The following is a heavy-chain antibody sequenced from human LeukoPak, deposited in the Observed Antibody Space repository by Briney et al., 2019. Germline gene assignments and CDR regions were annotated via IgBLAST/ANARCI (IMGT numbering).Heavy chain of an antibody. V-gene: IGHV4-59*08. CDR1: GASISNYF. CDR3: ARRNPAAVGHEVDS. Sequence: PSETLFLTCTISGASISNYFWTWVRQPPGKGLEWDGYMYDSGTTYYNPSLERRVTISVDTSKNQISVKLTSVTAADTAVYYCARRNPAAVGHEVDSSGQGILVSVSS. D-gene: IGHD6-13*01. CDR2: MYDSGTT. J-gene: IGHJ4*02.